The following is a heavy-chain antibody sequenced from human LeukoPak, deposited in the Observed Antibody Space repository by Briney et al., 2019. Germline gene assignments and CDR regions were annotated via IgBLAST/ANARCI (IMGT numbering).Heavy chain of an antibody. D-gene: IGHD3-3*01. V-gene: IGHV1-69*13. CDR2: IIPIFGTA. J-gene: IGHJ5*02. CDR3: ARGVTIFGVPQGYSWFDP. Sequence: GASVKVSCKASGGTFSSYAISWVRQAPGHGLEWMGGIIPIFGTANYAQKFQGRVTITADESTSTAYMGLSSLRSEDTAVYYCARGVTIFGVPQGYSWFDPWGQGTLVTVSS. CDR1: GGTFSSYA.